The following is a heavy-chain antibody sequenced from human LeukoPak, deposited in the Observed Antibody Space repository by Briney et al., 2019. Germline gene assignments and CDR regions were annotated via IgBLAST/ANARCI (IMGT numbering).Heavy chain of an antibody. J-gene: IGHJ5*02. CDR1: GYTFTSYW. CDR2: IYPGDSDT. D-gene: IGHD3-10*01. V-gene: IGHV5-51*01. Sequence: GESLKISCKGSGYTFTSYWIGWVRQMPGKGLEWMGIIYPGDSDTRYSPSFQGQVTISADKSISTAYLQWSSLKASDTAMYYCARLTYYGSVDNWFDPWGQGTLVTVSS. CDR3: ARLTYYGSVDNWFDP.